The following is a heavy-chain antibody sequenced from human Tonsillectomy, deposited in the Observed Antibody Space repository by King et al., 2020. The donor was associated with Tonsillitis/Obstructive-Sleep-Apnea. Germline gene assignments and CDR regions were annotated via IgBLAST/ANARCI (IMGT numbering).Heavy chain of an antibody. D-gene: IGHD2-2*02. V-gene: IGHV5-51*01. J-gene: IGHJ4*02. CDR1: GYSFTSYW. CDR2: IYPGDSDT. Sequence: VQLVESGAEVKKPGESLKISCKGSGYSFTSYWIGWVRQMPGKGLEWMGIIYPGDSDTRYSPSFQGQVTISADKSISTAYLQWSSLKASDTAMYYCVRLDCSSTSCYTGAFDYWGQGTLVTVSS. CDR3: VRLDCSSTSCYTGAFDY.